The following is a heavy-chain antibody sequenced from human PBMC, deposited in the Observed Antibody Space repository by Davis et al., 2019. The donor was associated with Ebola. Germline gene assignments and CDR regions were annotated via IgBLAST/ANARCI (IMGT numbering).Heavy chain of an antibody. V-gene: IGHV3-11*03. J-gene: IGHJ6*02. CDR3: ARKLNIVASYYYYGMDV. Sequence: GESLKISCAASGFTFSDYYMSWIRQAPGKGLEWVSYISSSSSYTNYADSVKGRFTISRDNAKNSLYLQMNSLRAEDTAVYYCARKLNIVASYYYYGMDVWGQGTTVTVSS. D-gene: IGHD5-12*01. CDR1: GFTFSDYY. CDR2: ISSSSSYT.